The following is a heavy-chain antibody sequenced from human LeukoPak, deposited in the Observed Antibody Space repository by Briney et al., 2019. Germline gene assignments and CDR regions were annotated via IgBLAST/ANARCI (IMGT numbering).Heavy chain of an antibody. CDR3: AELGITMIGGV. V-gene: IGHV3-23*01. CDR1: GFTFSSYG. Sequence: GGSLRLSCAASGFTFSSYGMSWVRQAPGKGLEWVSAISGTGGTTYYADSVKGRFTISRDNSKNTLYLQMNSLRAEDTAVYYCAELGITMIGGVWGKGTTVTISS. J-gene: IGHJ6*04. D-gene: IGHD3-10*02. CDR2: ISGTGGTT.